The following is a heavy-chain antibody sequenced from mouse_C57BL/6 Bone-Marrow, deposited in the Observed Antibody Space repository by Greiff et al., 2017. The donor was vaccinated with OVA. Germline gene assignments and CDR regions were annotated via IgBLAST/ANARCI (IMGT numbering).Heavy chain of an antibody. V-gene: IGHV1-63*01. D-gene: IGHD5-1-1*01. CDR2: IYPGGGYT. J-gene: IGHJ4*01. CDR1: GYTFPNYW. Sequence: QVQLQQSGAELVRPGTSVKMSCKASGYTFPNYWIGWAKQRPGHGLEWIGDIYPGGGYTNYNEKFKGKATLTADKSYSTAYMQFSSLTSEDSAIYYCARKYLWDPGAMGYWGQGTSVTVSS. CDR3: ARKYLWDPGAMGY.